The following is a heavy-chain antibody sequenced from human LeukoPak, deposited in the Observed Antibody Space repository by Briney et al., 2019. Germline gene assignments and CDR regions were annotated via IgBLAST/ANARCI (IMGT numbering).Heavy chain of an antibody. Sequence: SETLSLTCTVSGGSINSYYWSWIRQPPGKGLEWSGYIYYGGSTNYNPSLKSRVTISVRTSKHQFSRKLSSVTAADTAVYYCARHGSTYALRNWGQGTLVTVSS. CDR1: GGSINSYY. J-gene: IGHJ4*02. CDR2: IYYGGST. CDR3: ARHGSTYALRN. V-gene: IGHV4-59*08. D-gene: IGHD2-2*01.